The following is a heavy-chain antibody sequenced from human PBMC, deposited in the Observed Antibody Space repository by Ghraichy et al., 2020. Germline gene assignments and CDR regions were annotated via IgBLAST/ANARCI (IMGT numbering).Heavy chain of an antibody. CDR3: ARRGDYARAFLDY. D-gene: IGHD4-17*01. J-gene: IGHJ4*02. CDR2: INDRGNT. Sequence: SETLSLTCTVSGGSVSSGSYYWSWIRQPPGQELEWIANINDRGNTNYNPSLKSRVTISVDTSKNQFSLKLSSVTAADTTVYYCARRGDYARAFLDYWGQGILVTVSS. V-gene: IGHV4-61*01. CDR1: GGSVSSGSYY.